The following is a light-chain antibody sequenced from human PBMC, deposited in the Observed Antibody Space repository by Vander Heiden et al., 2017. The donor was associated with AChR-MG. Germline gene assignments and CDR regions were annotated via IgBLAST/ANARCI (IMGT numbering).Light chain of an antibody. V-gene: IGKV1-27*01. CDR3: QQCNGAPLA. Sequence: QMTQSQSARSASREDKVTSTCRASQDIRTSLAWYQQKPGKVPNVLIYGASTLQSGVPARFSGSGSGTDFTLTISSLQPEDVATYYCQQCNGAPLAFGPGTTVEIK. CDR2: GAS. J-gene: IGKJ1*01. CDR1: QDIRTS.